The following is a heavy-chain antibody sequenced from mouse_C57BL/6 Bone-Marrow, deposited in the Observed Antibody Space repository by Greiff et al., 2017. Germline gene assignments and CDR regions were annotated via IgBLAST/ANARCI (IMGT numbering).Heavy chain of an antibody. CDR1: GYTFTSYG. CDR2: IYPRSGNT. V-gene: IGHV1-81*01. J-gene: IGHJ4*01. Sequence: LQQSGAELARPGASVKLSCKASGYTFTSYGISWVKQRTGQGLEWIGEIYPRSGNTYYNEKFKGKATLTADKSSSTAYMELRSLTSEDSAVYFCARDRLPDYYAMDYWGQGTSVTVSS. D-gene: IGHD3-2*02. CDR3: ARDRLPDYYAMDY.